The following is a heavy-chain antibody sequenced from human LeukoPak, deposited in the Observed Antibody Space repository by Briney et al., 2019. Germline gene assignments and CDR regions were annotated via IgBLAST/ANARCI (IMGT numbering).Heavy chain of an antibody. CDR2: IKPDGRET. Sequence: GGSLRLSCAASGFTFSSYWMNWVRQAPGKGLEWVANIKPDGRETYYVDSVKGRFTISRDNAKNSLYLQMNSLRAEDTAVYYCVYGGSYYVAWGQGTLVTVSS. V-gene: IGHV3-7*01. D-gene: IGHD1-26*01. J-gene: IGHJ5*02. CDR3: VYGGSYYVA. CDR1: GFTFSSYW.